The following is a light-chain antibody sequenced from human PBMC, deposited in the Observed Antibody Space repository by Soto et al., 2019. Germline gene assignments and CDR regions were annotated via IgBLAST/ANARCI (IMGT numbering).Light chain of an antibody. J-gene: IGKJ1*01. Sequence: DIQMTQSPSSLSSSVGDRVTITCRASQGINHYLAWYQQKPGEVPKLLIYAASTLQSGVPSRFSGSGSGTDFTLTISSLQPEDVATYYCQKDNSAPWTFGQGTKVEIK. CDR3: QKDNSAPWT. CDR2: AAS. V-gene: IGKV1-27*01. CDR1: QGINHY.